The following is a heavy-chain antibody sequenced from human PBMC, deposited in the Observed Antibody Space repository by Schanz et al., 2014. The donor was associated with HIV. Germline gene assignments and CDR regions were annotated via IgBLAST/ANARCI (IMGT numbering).Heavy chain of an antibody. CDR2: IIPLFGTS. CDR3: ARDSPVAAGTLDY. J-gene: IGHJ4*02. CDR1: GGTFINYA. D-gene: IGHD6-13*01. Sequence: QVQLVQSGAEVKKPGSSVRVSCKASGGTFINYAFSWVRQAPGQGLEWMGGIIPLFGTSNYAPKFQGRVTINVDESTSTAYMELSSLRSEDTAVYYCARDSPVAAGTLDYWGQGTLVTVSS. V-gene: IGHV1-69*01.